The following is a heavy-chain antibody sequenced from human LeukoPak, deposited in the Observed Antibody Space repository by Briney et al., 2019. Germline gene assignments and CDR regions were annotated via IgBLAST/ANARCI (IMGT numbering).Heavy chain of an antibody. CDR1: GGSISSYN. J-gene: IGHJ6*03. CDR2: IYYSGST. V-gene: IGHV4-59*01. Sequence: SETLSLTCSVSGGSISSYNWSWLRQPPGKGLEWIGHIYYSGSTKYHPSLKRRVPISLETSKKHTSLKKRPVTAPEPGGSFLTRGSKAYDYMDVWDKGTTVNISS. CDR3: TRGSKAYDYMDV.